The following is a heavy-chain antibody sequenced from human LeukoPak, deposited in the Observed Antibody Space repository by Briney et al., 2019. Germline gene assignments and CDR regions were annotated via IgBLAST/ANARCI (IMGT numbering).Heavy chain of an antibody. CDR3: ARMIYGAGGYYRRDCYYGMDA. CDR2: INIDGRST. V-gene: IGHV3-74*01. J-gene: IGHJ6*02. D-gene: IGHD3-10*01. Sequence: PGGSLSPSSAPSRFAFTSYTTHSVCQAPGKGLVWVSRINIDGRSTSYAASVKGRFRNARYTVKNKLYLKLSCLRTKDTAVYYCARMIYGAGGYYRRDCYYGMDAWGQGTTVTVSS. CDR1: RFAFTSYT.